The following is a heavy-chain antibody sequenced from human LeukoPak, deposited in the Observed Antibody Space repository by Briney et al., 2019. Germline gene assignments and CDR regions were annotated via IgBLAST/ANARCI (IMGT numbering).Heavy chain of an antibody. CDR2: IYWNDDK. Sequence: SGPTLVNPTQTLTLTCTFSGFSLSTSGVGVGWIRQPPGKALEWLALIYWNDDKRYSPFLKSRLTITKDTSKNQVVLTMTNMDPVDTATYYCAHRPSLYCSSTSCYHEFDYWGQGTLVTVSS. CDR3: AHRPSLYCSSTSCYHEFDY. V-gene: IGHV2-5*01. CDR1: GFSLSTSGVG. D-gene: IGHD2-2*01. J-gene: IGHJ4*02.